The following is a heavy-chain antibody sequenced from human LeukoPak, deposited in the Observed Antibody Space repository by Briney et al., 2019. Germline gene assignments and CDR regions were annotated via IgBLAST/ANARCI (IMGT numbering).Heavy chain of an antibody. V-gene: IGHV6-1*01. CDR2: TYYRSKWYN. CDR1: GDSVSSNSAA. J-gene: IGHJ1*01. Sequence: SQTLSLTCAISGDSVSSNSAAWNWIRQSPSRGLEWLGRTYYRSKWYNDYAVSVKSRITINPDTSKNQFSLQLNSVTPEDTAVYYCARGTTTYYGFWSGYYGAEYFQHWGQGTLVTVSS. D-gene: IGHD3-3*01. CDR3: ARGTTTYYGFWSGYYGAEYFQH.